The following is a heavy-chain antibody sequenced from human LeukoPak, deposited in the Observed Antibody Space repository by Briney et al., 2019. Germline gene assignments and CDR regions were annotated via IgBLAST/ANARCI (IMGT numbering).Heavy chain of an antibody. D-gene: IGHD3-22*01. V-gene: IGHV3-23*01. CDR1: GFTFSSYA. CDR3: AKGGGYYYDSRRMDV. J-gene: IGHJ6*02. CDR2: ISSSGRST. Sequence: PGGALRLSRAASGFTFSSYAMCWVRQAPGKGLERGSLISSSGRSTYYADSVKVRSTITRDNSKNTLYLQMNRRRAEDTAVYYCAKGGGYYYDSRRMDVWGRGTTVTVSS.